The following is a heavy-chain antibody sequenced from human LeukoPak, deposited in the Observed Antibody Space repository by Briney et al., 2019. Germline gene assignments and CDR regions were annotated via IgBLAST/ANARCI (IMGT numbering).Heavy chain of an antibody. D-gene: IGHD3-22*01. CDR3: ARDLYYDSSGQFDY. V-gene: IGHV1-69*13. J-gene: IGHJ4*02. CDR2: IIPIFGTA. Sequence: SVKVSCKASGYTFTSYGISWVRQAPGQGLEWMGGIIPIFGTANYAQKFQGRVTITADESTSTAYMELSSLRSEDTAVYYCARDLYYDSSGQFDYWGQGTLVTVSS. CDR1: GYTFTSYG.